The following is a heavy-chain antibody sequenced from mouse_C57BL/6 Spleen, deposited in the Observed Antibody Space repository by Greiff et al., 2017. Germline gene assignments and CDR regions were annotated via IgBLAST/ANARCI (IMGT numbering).Heavy chain of an antibody. D-gene: IGHD2-12*01. CDR3: ARGAYYSLMDY. V-gene: IGHV1-26*01. J-gene: IGHJ4*01. CDR1: GYTFTDYY. CDR2: INPNNGGT. Sequence: VQLQQSGPELVKPGASVKISCKASGYTFTDYYMNWVKQSHGKSLEWIGDINPNNGGTSYNQKFKGKATLTVDKSSSTAYMELRSLTSEDSAVYYCARGAYYSLMDYWGQGTSVTVSS.